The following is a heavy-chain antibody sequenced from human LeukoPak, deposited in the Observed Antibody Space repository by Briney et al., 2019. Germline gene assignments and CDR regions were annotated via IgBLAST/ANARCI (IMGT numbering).Heavy chain of an antibody. CDR3: AISRTIYFDY. J-gene: IGHJ4*02. CDR1: GFTFSNYE. Sequence: PGGSLRLSCAASGFTFSNYEINWVRQAPEKGLEWISYISVTGLTISYSDSVKGRFTISRDNAKNSLYLQMNSLRAEDTALYYCAISRTIYFDYWGQGALVTVSS. D-gene: IGHD3-3*01. V-gene: IGHV3-48*03. CDR2: ISVTGLTI.